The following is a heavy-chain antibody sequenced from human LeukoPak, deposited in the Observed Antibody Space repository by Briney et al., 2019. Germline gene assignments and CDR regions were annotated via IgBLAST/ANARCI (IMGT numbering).Heavy chain of an antibody. Sequence: GGSLRLSCAASGFTFDDYAMHWVRHAPGEGLGWVSGISWNRGSIVHADSVEGRFTISRDNSKHTLYLQMNRESAEDTAVYYCATVVQYYDSSGTLDYWGQGTLVTVPS. CDR3: ATVVQYYDSSGTLDY. CDR2: ISWNRGSI. CDR1: GFTFDDYA. D-gene: IGHD3-22*01. V-gene: IGHV3-9*01. J-gene: IGHJ4*02.